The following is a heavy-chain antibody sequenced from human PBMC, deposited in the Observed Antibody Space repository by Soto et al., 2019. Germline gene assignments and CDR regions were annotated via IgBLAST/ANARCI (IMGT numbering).Heavy chain of an antibody. J-gene: IGHJ4*02. CDR3: VRVGVGIGNHFAS. D-gene: IGHD1-26*01. Sequence: QVQLQESGPGLVKPSETLSLTCSVSNGSISGFYWTWIRLPPGKILVWIGFIHYSGRTDYNPSLTSRATMSVDTSKNQFALNLQSLTTPATAVYYGVRVGVGIGNHFASWGRGTLVTVSS. CDR1: NGSISGFY. CDR2: IHYSGRT. V-gene: IGHV4-59*12.